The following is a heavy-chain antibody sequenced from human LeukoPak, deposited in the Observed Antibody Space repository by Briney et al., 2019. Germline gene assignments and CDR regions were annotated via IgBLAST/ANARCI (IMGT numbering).Heavy chain of an antibody. V-gene: IGHV4-59*02. CDR1: GGSVSGYY. Sequence: SETLSLTCVVSGGSVSGYYWGWIRQPPGRGLEWIGYVCYSGSTNYNPSFKSRITISVDTSRNQFSLQLSSVTAADTAVYYCARIHRYCSGGACYVLDYWGQGTLVAVSS. D-gene: IGHD2-15*01. J-gene: IGHJ4*02. CDR3: ARIHRYCSGGACYVLDY. CDR2: VCYSGST.